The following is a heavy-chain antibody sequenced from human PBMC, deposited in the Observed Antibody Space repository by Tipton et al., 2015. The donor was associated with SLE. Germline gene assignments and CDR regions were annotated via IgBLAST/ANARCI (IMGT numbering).Heavy chain of an antibody. Sequence: TLSLTCTVSGGSISSSSYYWGWIRQPPGKGLEWIGEINHSGSTNYNPSLKSRVTISVDTSKNQFSLKLSSVTAADTAVYYCARGRPAFDIWGQGTMVTVSS. J-gene: IGHJ3*02. CDR2: INHSGST. V-gene: IGHV4-39*07. CDR3: ARGRPAFDI. CDR1: GGSISSSSYY.